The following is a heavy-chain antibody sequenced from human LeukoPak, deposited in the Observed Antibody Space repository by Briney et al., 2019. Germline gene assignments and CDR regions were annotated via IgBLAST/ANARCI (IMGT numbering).Heavy chain of an antibody. CDR2: INPNSGGT. D-gene: IGHD5-12*01. J-gene: IGHJ4*02. V-gene: IGHV1-2*02. CDR1: GYTFSGYY. CDR3: ARSGYSGYVNFDC. Sequence: ASVKVSCKASGYTFSGYYLHWVRQAPGQGLEWMGWINPNSGGTNYAQKFQGRVTMTRDTSLSTAYMELSRLRSDDTAMYFCARSGYSGYVNFDCWGQGTLVTVSS.